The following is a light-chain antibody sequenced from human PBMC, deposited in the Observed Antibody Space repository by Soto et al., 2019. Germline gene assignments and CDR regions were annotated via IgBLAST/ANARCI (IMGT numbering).Light chain of an antibody. V-gene: IGKV1-39*01. CDR3: QQSYSTPMYT. CDR1: QSISSY. Sequence: DIQMTQSPSSLSASVGDRVTITCRASQSISSYLNWYQQKPGKAPKLLIYAASSLQSGVPSRFSGRGSGTDFTLTISSLQPEDFATYYCQQSYSTPMYTTGQGTKLEIK. J-gene: IGKJ2*01. CDR2: AAS.